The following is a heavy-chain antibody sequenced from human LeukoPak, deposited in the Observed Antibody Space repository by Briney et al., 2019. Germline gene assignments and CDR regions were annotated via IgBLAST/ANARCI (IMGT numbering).Heavy chain of an antibody. Sequence: SETLSLTCTVSGGSISSYYWSWIGQPPGKGVEWSGYIYYSGSTNYNPSLKSRGTISVETSKNQCSRKRSSVSAAETAVDYCARERYVYSYGNNNWFDPWGQGTLVTVSS. CDR3: ARERYVYSYGNNNWFDP. V-gene: IGHV4-59*01. CDR1: GGSISSYY. D-gene: IGHD5-18*01. J-gene: IGHJ5*02. CDR2: IYYSGST.